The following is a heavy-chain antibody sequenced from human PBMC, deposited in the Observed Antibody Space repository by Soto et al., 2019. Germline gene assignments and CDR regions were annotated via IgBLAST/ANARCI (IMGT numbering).Heavy chain of an antibody. V-gene: IGHV3-74*01. CDR3: ARDEGFDP. CDR1: GFTFDKYI. CDR2: INKHGNST. Sequence: EERLVESGGVLIHPGGSLRLSCAASGFTFDKYIMHWLRQVPGKGLVWVARINKHGNSTTYADFAKGRFSISRDNAKDTLYLLMSSLRAEDTARYYCARDEGFDPWGQGTMVTVSS. J-gene: IGHJ5*02.